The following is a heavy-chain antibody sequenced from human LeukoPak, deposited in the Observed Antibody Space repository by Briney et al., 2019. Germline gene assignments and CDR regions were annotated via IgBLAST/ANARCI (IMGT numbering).Heavy chain of an antibody. Sequence: PSQTLSLTCTVSGGSISSGDYYWSWIRQPPGKGLEWIGYIYYSGSTYYNPSLKSRVTISVDTSKNQFPLKLSSVTAADTAVYYCARGLGRVYGGNSPNWFDPWGQGTLVTVSS. V-gene: IGHV4-30-4*01. CDR1: GGSISSGDYY. D-gene: IGHD4-23*01. J-gene: IGHJ5*02. CDR3: ARGLGRVYGGNSPNWFDP. CDR2: IYYSGST.